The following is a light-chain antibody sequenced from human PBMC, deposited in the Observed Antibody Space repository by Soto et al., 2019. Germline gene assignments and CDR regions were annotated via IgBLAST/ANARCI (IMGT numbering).Light chain of an antibody. CDR2: AAS. Sequence: DIQMTQSPSTLSAGVGDRVTITCRASQRISTYLNWYQQKPGKAPTLLTYAASSLQSGVPSRFSGGGSGTDFTLTINTLQPEDFATYFCQQCYSSPRTFGQGTKVDIK. CDR3: QQCYSSPRT. J-gene: IGKJ1*01. CDR1: QRISTY. V-gene: IGKV1-39*01.